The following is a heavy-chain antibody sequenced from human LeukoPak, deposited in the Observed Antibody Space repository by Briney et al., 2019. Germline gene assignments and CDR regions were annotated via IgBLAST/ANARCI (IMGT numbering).Heavy chain of an antibody. CDR1: GYSFTSYW. J-gene: IGHJ3*02. Sequence: GESLKISCTGSGYSFTSYWIGWVRQMPGKGLEWMGIIYPSDSDTRYSPSFQGQVTISADKSISTAYLQWSSLRASDTAMYYCARRVAGSYHDAFDIRGQGTMVTVSS. CDR2: IYPSDSDT. V-gene: IGHV5-51*01. D-gene: IGHD1-26*01. CDR3: ARRVAGSYHDAFDI.